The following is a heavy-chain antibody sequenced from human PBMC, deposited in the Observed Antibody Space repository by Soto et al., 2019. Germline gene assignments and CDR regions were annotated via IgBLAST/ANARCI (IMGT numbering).Heavy chain of an antibody. D-gene: IGHD5-12*01. CDR2: ISTYSGDT. V-gene: IGHV1-18*01. Sequence: SVKVSCKASGYTFFAYDISWVRQAPVQGLEWMGWISTYSGDTKYAQKFQGRVTMTTDTSTTTAYLELRSLRSDDTAVYYCARHHGPTTSENWFDPWGQGTLVTVSS. CDR1: GYTFFAYD. CDR3: ARHHGPTTSENWFDP. J-gene: IGHJ5*02.